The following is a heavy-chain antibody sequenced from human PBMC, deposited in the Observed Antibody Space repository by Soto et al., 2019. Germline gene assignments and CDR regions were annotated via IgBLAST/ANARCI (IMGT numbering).Heavy chain of an antibody. CDR3: ARARAGAGFIFRDYYYYGMDV. V-gene: IGHV3-20*04. CDR2: INWNGGST. Sequence: VGSLRLSCAASGFTFDDYGMSWVRQAPGKGLEWVSGINWNGGSTGYADSVKGRFTISRDNAKNSLYLQMNSLRAEDTALYYCARARAGAGFIFRDYYYYGMDVWGQGTTVTVSS. D-gene: IGHD6-19*01. CDR1: GFTFDDYG. J-gene: IGHJ6*02.